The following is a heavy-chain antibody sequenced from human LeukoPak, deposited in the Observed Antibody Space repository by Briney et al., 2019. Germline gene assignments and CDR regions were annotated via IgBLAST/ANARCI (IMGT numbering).Heavy chain of an antibody. J-gene: IGHJ4*02. V-gene: IGHV3-7*01. CDR3: KSGGAAPGSFDN. CDR1: GFTFSDYW. CDR2: IKYDGDEE. Sequence: PGGSLRLSCAASGFTFSDYWMSWMRQAPGKGLEWVANIKYDGDEEYYVDSVKGRFTISRDNAKNSLYLQLNSLRAEDTAVYYCKSGGAAPGSFDNWGQGTLVTVSP. D-gene: IGHD6-13*01.